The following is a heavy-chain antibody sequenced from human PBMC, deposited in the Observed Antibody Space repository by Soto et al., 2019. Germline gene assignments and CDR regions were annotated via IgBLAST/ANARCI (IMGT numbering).Heavy chain of an antibody. CDR1: GFTFSDYY. CDR2: ISSSSSYT. CDR3: ASGLDYSGSYYFDY. V-gene: IGHV3-11*03. Sequence: GGSLRLSCAASGFTFSDYYMSWIRQAPGKGLEWVSYISSSSSYTNYADSVKGRFTISRDNAKNSLYLQMNSLRAEDTAVYYCASGLDYSGSYYFDYWGQGTLVTVSS. D-gene: IGHD1-26*01. J-gene: IGHJ4*02.